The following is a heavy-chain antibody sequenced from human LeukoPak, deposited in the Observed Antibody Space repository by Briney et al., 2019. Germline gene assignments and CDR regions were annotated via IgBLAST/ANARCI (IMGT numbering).Heavy chain of an antibody. J-gene: IGHJ2*01. V-gene: IGHV1-18*01. Sequence: ASVKVSCKASGYTFTTHGIAWVRQAPGQGLEWMGWISAHNGNTNYAQSLQGRVTMTTDTSTNTAYMELRSLRSDDTAVYYCARVGCFDLWGRGTLVTVSS. CDR2: ISAHNGNT. CDR1: GYTFTTHG. CDR3: ARVGCFDL.